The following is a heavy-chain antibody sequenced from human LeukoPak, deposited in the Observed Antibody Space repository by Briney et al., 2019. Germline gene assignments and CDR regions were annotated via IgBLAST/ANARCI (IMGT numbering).Heavy chain of an antibody. Sequence: SETLSLTCTVSGGSISSYYWSWIRQPPGKGLEWIGYIYYSGSTNYNPSLKSRVTISVDTSKNQFSLKLSSVTAADTAVYYCARAPDNDFWSGYYIDYWGQGTLVTVSS. CDR3: ARAPDNDFWSGYYIDY. CDR2: IYYSGST. D-gene: IGHD3-3*01. J-gene: IGHJ4*02. CDR1: GGSISSYY. V-gene: IGHV4-59*08.